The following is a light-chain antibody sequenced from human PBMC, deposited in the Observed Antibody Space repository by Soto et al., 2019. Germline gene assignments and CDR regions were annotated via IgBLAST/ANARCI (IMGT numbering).Light chain of an antibody. V-gene: IGLV1-40*01. CDR2: GNS. Sequence: QSVLTQPPSVSGAPGQSVTISCAGSSSHIGATYDIHWYQQLPGAAPRLLIYGNSNRPSGFPDRFAGSKSGTSASLAIIGLRVEDEGIYYCQAFDNSLSASGVFGGGTKLTVL. CDR1: SSHIGATYD. J-gene: IGLJ3*02. CDR3: QAFDNSLSASGV.